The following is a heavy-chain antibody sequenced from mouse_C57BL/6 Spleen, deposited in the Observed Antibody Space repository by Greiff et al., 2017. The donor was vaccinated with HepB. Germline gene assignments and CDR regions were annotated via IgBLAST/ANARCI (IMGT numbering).Heavy chain of an antibody. D-gene: IGHD2-4*01. V-gene: IGHV1-82*01. CDR1: GYAFSSPW. Sequence: VQLQQSGPELVKPGASVKISCKASGYAFSSPWMNWVKQRPGKGLEWIGRIYPGDGDTNYNGKFKGKATLTADKSSSTAYMQLSSLTSEDSAVYFCARSKIYYDYDRDYFDYWGQGTTLTVSS. J-gene: IGHJ2*01. CDR2: IYPGDGDT. CDR3: ARSKIYYDYDRDYFDY.